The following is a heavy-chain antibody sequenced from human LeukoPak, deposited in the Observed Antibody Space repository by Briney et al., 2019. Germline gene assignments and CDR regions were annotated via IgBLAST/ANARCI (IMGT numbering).Heavy chain of an antibody. CDR1: GFTFGDYA. D-gene: IGHD2-2*01. Sequence: LPGGSLRLSCTASGFTFGDYAMSWVRQAPGKGLEWVGFMRSKAYGGTTEYAASVKGRFTISRDDSKSIAYLQMNSLKTEDTAVYYCTRDPPRYCSSTSCYYKWGQGTMVTVSS. CDR3: TRDPPRYCSSTSCYYK. V-gene: IGHV3-49*04. J-gene: IGHJ3*01. CDR2: MRSKAYGGTT.